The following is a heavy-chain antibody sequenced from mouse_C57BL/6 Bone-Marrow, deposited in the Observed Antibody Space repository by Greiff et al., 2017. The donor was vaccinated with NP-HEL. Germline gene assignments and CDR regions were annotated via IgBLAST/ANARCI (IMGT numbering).Heavy chain of an antibody. Sequence: EVQLQESGGGLVKPGGSLKLSCAASGFTFSSYAMSWVRQTPEKRLEWVATISDGGSYTYYPDNVKGRFTISRDNAKNNLYLQMSHLKSEDTAMYYCARDPPAYDVNWYFDVWGTGTTVTGSS. CDR3: ARDPPAYDVNWYFDV. J-gene: IGHJ1*03. CDR1: GFTFSSYA. V-gene: IGHV5-4*01. CDR2: ISDGGSYT. D-gene: IGHD2-12*01.